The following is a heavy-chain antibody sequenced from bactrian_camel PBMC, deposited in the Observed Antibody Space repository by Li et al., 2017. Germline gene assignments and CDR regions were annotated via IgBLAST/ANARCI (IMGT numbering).Heavy chain of an antibody. D-gene: IGHD4*01. V-gene: IGHV3S54*01. CDR1: RATSNILC. Sequence: HVQLVESGGGSVQAGGSLRLSCAASRATSNILCMGWFRQPPGKERERVAAIYTDLGTTYYDDSVKGRFTISRDNAKNMVYLQLNSLKREDTGVYNCAASPIYSDTCVEQGTQVTVS. J-gene: IGHJ4*01. CDR2: IYTDLGTT.